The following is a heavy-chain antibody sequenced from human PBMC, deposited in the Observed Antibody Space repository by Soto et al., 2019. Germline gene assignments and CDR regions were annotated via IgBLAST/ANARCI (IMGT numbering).Heavy chain of an antibody. CDR1: GYSFTTYW. V-gene: IGHV5-51*01. D-gene: IGHD4-17*01. J-gene: IGHJ4*02. Sequence: DSLKISCKGSGYSFTTYWIVWVRQMSGKGLEWMGITYPGDSDTRYSPSFRGHVTISADNSISTAYLQWRSLKASDTAMYYCARLEGYYGGPSGGNIDYWGQGTLVTVSA. CDR2: TYPGDSDT. CDR3: ARLEGYYGGPSGGNIDY.